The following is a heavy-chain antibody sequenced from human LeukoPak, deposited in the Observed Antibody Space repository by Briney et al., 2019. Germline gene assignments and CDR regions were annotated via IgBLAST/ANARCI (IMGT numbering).Heavy chain of an antibody. CDR1: GYSFINYW. J-gene: IGHJ3*02. V-gene: IGHV5-51*01. D-gene: IGHD4-17*01. CDR3: ASDYGYLDDAFNI. CDR2: IYPADSDT. Sequence: GESLKISCKGSGYSFINYWIGWVRQMPGKGLEWMGTIYPADSDTRYRPSFQGQVTISADKSISTAYLQWGSLKASDTAMYYCASDYGYLDDAFNIWGQGTMVTVSS.